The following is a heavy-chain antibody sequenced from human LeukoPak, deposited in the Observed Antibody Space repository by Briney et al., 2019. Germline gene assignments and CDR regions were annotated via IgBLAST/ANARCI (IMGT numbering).Heavy chain of an antibody. D-gene: IGHD6-19*01. CDR1: GFSFSNYW. J-gene: IGHJ4*02. V-gene: IGHV3-7*01. CDR3: ARSGSSGWYECDY. Sequence: GGSLRLSCAASGFSFSNYWMTWVRQAPGKGLEWVATIKQDGSEKYYVDSVKGRFTMSRDNAKNSLYLQMSSLRAEDTAVYYCARSGSSGWYECDYWGQGTLVTVSS. CDR2: IKQDGSEK.